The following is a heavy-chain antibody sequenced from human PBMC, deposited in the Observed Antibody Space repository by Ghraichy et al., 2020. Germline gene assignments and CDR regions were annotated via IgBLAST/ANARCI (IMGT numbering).Heavy chain of an antibody. D-gene: IGHD3-10*01. Sequence: ASVKVSCKTSGYDFTTSGISWVRQAPGQGLVWMGWISPRSGSTNYAQSFQDRLSMITDTSSTTAYMDLRSLTSDDTAFYYCARSPSLINPGDTWGQGTLVTVSS. CDR1: GYDFTTSG. CDR3: ARSPSLINPGDT. CDR2: ISPRSGST. J-gene: IGHJ3*02. V-gene: IGHV1-18*01.